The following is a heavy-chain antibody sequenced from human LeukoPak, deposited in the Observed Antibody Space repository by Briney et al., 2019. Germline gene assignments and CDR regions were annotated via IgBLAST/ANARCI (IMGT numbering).Heavy chain of an antibody. V-gene: IGHV4-59*01. CDR1: GGSISNYY. CDR2: VYYSGTT. D-gene: IGHD2-2*01. CDR3: ARGLPGHCSRNSCYLFDY. J-gene: IGHJ4*02. Sequence: SETLSLTCTVSGGSISNYYWSWIRQSPEKGLEWIGYVYYSGTTNYNPSLKSRVTISVDTSKNQFSLKLNSVTAADTAVYYCARGLPGHCSRNSCYLFDYWGQGTLVTVSS.